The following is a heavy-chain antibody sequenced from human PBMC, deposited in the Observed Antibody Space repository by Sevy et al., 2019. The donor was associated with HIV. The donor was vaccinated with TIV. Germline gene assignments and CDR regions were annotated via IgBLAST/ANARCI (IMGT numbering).Heavy chain of an antibody. CDR3: ASQLGIGAFDI. J-gene: IGHJ3*02. D-gene: IGHD7-27*01. CDR2: IYAGGST. CDR1: GLSVSRNS. V-gene: IGHV3-53*01. Sequence: GGSLRLSCAASGLSVSRNSMSWVRQAPGKGLEWVSVIYAGGSTYYADSVKGRFTDSTDKAKNTWYYQMNSVRAEDTAVYYCASQLGIGAFDIWGQGTMVTVSS.